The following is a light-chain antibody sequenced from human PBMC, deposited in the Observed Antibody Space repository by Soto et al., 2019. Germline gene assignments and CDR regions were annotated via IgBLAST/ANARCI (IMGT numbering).Light chain of an antibody. J-gene: IGKJ4*01. CDR1: QSVSSS. V-gene: IGKV3-11*01. CDR2: DAS. Sequence: EIVLTQSPATLSLSPGETATLSCRASQSVSSSLAWYQQKPGQTPRLLISDASNRATGIPARFSGSGSGTAFTLPVSRLEPEDFALYYCQQRSSFPLTFGGGTHVDIK. CDR3: QQRSSFPLT.